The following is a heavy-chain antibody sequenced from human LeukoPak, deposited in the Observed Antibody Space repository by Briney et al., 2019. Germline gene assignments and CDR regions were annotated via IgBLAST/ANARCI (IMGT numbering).Heavy chain of an antibody. D-gene: IGHD5-12*01. CDR3: ARDEDPTVASIPFDY. CDR1: GFTFSSYN. CDR2: ISSGSSFI. Sequence: GGSLRLSCAASGFTFSSYNMNWVRQAPGKGLEWVSFISSGSSFISYADSVKGRFTISRDNAKNSLYLQMNSLRVEDTALYFCARDEDPTVASIPFDYWGQGALVTVSS. V-gene: IGHV3-21*01. J-gene: IGHJ4*02.